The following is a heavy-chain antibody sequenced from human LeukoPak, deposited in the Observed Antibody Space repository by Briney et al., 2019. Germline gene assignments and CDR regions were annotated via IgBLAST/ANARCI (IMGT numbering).Heavy chain of an antibody. CDR1: GGSISSGDYY. CDR2: IYYSGST. Sequence: SQTLSLTCTVSGGSISSGDYYWSWIRQPPGKGLEWIGYIYYSGSTYYNPSLKSRVTISVDTSKNQFSLKLSSVTAADTAVYYCARGPPSFGESNNWFDPWGQGTLVTVS. D-gene: IGHD3-10*01. CDR3: ARGPPSFGESNNWFDP. J-gene: IGHJ5*02. V-gene: IGHV4-30-4*01.